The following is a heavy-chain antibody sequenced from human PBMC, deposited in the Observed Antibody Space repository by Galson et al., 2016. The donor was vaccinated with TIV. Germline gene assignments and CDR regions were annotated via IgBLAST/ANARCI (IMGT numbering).Heavy chain of an antibody. CDR1: GFTFDAYA. CDR3: AKGAKEHVYHAMDV. J-gene: IGHJ6*02. CDR2: IHWSSSTT. V-gene: IGHV3-9*01. Sequence: SLRLSCAAAGFTFDAYAMHWVRQAPGKGLEWVSGIHWSSSTTGYADSVKGRFTISRDNAKNSLYLQRNGLRGEDTALYYCAKGAKEHVYHAMDVWGQGTTVTVS. D-gene: IGHD1-26*01.